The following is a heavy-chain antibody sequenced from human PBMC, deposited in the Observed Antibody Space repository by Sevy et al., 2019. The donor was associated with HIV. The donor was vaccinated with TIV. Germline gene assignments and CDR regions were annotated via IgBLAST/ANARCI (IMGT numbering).Heavy chain of an antibody. V-gene: IGHV3-21*01. D-gene: IGHD3-16*01. Sequence: GGSLRLSCAASGFTFNIYSMNWVRQAPGKGLEWVSSISGSSSYIFDTDSVKGRFTISRDNAKNSLYLQMNSLRAEDTAEYDGARGGGAPRADSFDYWGQGTLVTVSS. CDR1: GFTFNIYS. J-gene: IGHJ4*02. CDR3: ARGGGAPRADSFDY. CDR2: ISGSSSYI.